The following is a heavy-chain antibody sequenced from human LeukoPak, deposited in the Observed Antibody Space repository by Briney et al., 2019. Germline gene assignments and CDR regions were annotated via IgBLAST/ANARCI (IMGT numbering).Heavy chain of an antibody. V-gene: IGHV4-38-2*02. CDR1: GYSITNGYY. J-gene: IGHJ6*03. Sequence: PSETLSLTCNVSGYSITNGYYWGWIRQPPGKGLEWIGEINHSGSTNYNPSLKSRVTISVDTSKNQFSLKLSSVTAADTAVYYCARGSAAAGSYYYYYMDVWGKGTTVTVSS. D-gene: IGHD6-13*01. CDR3: ARGSAAAGSYYYYYMDV. CDR2: INHSGST.